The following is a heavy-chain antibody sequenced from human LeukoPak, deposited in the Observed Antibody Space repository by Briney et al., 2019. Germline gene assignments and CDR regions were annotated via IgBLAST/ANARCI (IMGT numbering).Heavy chain of an antibody. V-gene: IGHV3-23*01. D-gene: IGHD5-18*01. CDR1: EFSVGSNY. CDR2: ISANSGAT. CDR3: SKAGDTNYYRYGDY. J-gene: IGHJ4*02. Sequence: GGSLRLSCAASEFSVGSNYMTWVRQAPGRGLEWVSVISANSGATYYADSVKGRFTISRDNAKNTLYLQMNNLRGEDTALYYCSKAGDTNYYRYGDYWGQGTLVTVSS.